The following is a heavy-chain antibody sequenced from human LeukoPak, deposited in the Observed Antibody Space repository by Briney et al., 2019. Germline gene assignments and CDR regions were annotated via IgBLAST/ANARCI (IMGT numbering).Heavy chain of an antibody. J-gene: IGHJ4*02. CDR3: ARDWDY. V-gene: IGHV3-33*01. Sequence: GGSLRLSCAASGFTFSSYGMHWVRQAPGKGLEWVAVIWYGGSNKYYADSVKGRFTTSRDNSKNTLYLQMNSLRAEDTAVYYCARDWDYWGQGTLVTVSS. CDR1: GFTFSSYG. CDR2: IWYGGSNK.